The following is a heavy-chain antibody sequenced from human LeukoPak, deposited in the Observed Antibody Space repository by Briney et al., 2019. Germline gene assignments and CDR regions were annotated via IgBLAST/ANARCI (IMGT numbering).Heavy chain of an antibody. V-gene: IGHV4-39*01. D-gene: IGHD2-2*01. CDR2: IYYSGST. CDR3: AEGYCSSTACYLACFDP. Sequence: SETLSLTCTVSGGSISSSSYYWGWIRQPPGKGLEWIGSIYYSGSTYYNPSLKSRVTISVDTSKNQFSLKLSSVTAADTAVYYCAEGYCSSTACYLACFDPWGKGTRVTVSS. CDR1: GGSISSSSYY. J-gene: IGHJ5*02.